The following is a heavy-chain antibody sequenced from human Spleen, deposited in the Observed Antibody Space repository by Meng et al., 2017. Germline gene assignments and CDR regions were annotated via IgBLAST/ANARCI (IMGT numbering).Heavy chain of an antibody. CDR2: ISSSSSFI. V-gene: IGHV3-21*01. Sequence: GESLKISCAASGFTFNNAWMSWVRQAPGKGLEWVSSISSSSSFIYYADSVKGRFTISRDNAKNSLYLQVNSLRAEDTAVYYCARAEAGYCSGGSCYSFDYWGQGTLVTVSS. D-gene: IGHD2-15*01. J-gene: IGHJ4*02. CDR3: ARAEAGYCSGGSCYSFDY. CDR1: GFTFNNAW.